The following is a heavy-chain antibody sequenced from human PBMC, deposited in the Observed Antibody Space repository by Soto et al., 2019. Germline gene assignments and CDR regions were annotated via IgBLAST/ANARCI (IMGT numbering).Heavy chain of an antibody. J-gene: IGHJ5*02. Sequence: SETQSLTCTVSGGSVRSGGYYWGWIRQPPGKGLEWIGCIYYSGSTYYNPSLKSRVTISVDTSKNQFSLKLSSVTAADTAVYYCARERSAAAGANWFDPWGQGTLVTVSS. V-gene: IGHV4-31*03. CDR3: ARERSAAAGANWFDP. CDR2: IYYSGST. D-gene: IGHD6-13*01. CDR1: GGSVRSGGYY.